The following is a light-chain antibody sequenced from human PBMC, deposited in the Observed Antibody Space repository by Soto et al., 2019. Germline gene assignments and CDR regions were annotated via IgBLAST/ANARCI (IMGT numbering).Light chain of an antibody. CDR3: QWTYHALS. Sequence: DIQLTQSPSSLSASVGDRVTSTCRVSQGISSYLKWYRQKPGKVPKLLIYSASNLQSGVPSRFSGRGSGTDFTLTIRRLEPEDVATYYGQWTYHALSFGGGPKVEIK. CDR1: QGISSY. J-gene: IGKJ4*01. CDR2: SAS. V-gene: IGKV1-27*01.